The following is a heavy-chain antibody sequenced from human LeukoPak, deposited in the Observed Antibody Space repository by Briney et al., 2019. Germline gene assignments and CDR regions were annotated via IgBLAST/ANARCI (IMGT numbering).Heavy chain of an antibody. J-gene: IGHJ6*02. D-gene: IGHD3-10*01. CDR1: GGSISSYY. Sequence: SETLSLTCTVSGGSISSYYWSWIRQPAGKGLEWIGRIYTSGSTNYNPSLKSRVTMSVDTSMNQFSLRLTSVTAADTAVYYCARDFGAGSYRYGMDVWGQGTTVTVSS. V-gene: IGHV4-4*07. CDR3: ARDFGAGSYRYGMDV. CDR2: IYTSGST.